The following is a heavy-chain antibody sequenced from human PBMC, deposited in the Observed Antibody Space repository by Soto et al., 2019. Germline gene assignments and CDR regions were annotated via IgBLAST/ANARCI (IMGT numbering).Heavy chain of an antibody. CDR3: ARDLLNYARTGGDDAFDM. CDR1: GYIFSSYG. J-gene: IGHJ3*02. V-gene: IGHV1-18*04. Sequence: QVQLVQSGAEVRKPGASVKVSCKASGYIFSSYGISWVRQAPGQGLEWMGWISPYNGDTNYAQKFQGRVIMTTDTSTSTAYMELRSLRFDDTAVYYCARDLLNYARTGGDDAFDMWSQGTMVTVSS. CDR2: ISPYNGDT. D-gene: IGHD2-8*02.